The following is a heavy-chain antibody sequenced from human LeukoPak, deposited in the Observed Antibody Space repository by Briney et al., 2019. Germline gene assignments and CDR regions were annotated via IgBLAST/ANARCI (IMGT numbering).Heavy chain of an antibody. CDR3: VRNLAVAGTCFDS. CDR2: IKQDGSDR. V-gene: IGHV3-7*03. J-gene: IGHJ4*02. CDR1: GFTFRNYW. Sequence: PGGSLRLSCEASGFTFRNYWMSWVRQAPGTGLEWVANIKQDGSDRNYVTSVRGRFTISRDNAESSLFLQMNSLRAEDTAVYYCVRNLAVAGTCFDSWGQGTRVTVSS. D-gene: IGHD6-19*01.